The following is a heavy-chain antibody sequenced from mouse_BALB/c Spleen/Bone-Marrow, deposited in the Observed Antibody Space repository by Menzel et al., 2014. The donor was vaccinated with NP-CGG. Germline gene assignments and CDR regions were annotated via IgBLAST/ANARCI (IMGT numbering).Heavy chain of an antibody. CDR3: ASYRYAWYFDV. CDR2: IDPANGNT. D-gene: IGHD2-14*01. J-gene: IGHJ1*01. V-gene: IGHV14-3*02. Sequence: VQLQQSGAELVNPGASVKLSCTASGFNIKDTYLHWVKQRPEQGLEWIGRIDPANGNTKYDPKFQGKATITADTSSNTAYLQLSSLTSEDTAVYYCASYRYAWYFDVWGAGTTVTVSS. CDR1: GFNIKDTY.